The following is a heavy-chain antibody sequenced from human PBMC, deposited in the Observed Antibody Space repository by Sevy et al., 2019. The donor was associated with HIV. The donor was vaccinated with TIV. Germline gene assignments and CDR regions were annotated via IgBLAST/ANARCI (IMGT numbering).Heavy chain of an antibody. J-gene: IGHJ4*02. CDR3: ARPTPRIAPSSASFFDY. Sequence: GGSLRLSCAASGFTFSSFAMSWVHHIPGKGLEWVSTINGRGGSAYYADSVNGRFTLSRDNSNNTVFLQMNRLRDEDTAVYYCARPTPRIAPSSASFFDYWGQGTLVTVSS. V-gene: IGHV3-23*01. CDR1: GFTFSSFA. CDR2: INGRGGSA. D-gene: IGHD1-26*01.